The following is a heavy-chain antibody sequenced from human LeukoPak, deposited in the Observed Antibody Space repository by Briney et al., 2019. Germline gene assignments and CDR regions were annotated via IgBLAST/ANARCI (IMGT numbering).Heavy chain of an antibody. J-gene: IGHJ4*02. Sequence: ASVKVSCKASGYIFNDHYIRWVRRAPGQGLEWMGWLNPSNDVTNYVQKFQGSVAMTRDTSISTAYMELTRLRPDDTAMYYCARGMVTTSGSFDYWGQGTLVTVSS. V-gene: IGHV1-2*04. CDR3: ARGMVTTSGSFDY. CDR2: LNPSNDVT. D-gene: IGHD4-17*01. CDR1: GYIFNDHY.